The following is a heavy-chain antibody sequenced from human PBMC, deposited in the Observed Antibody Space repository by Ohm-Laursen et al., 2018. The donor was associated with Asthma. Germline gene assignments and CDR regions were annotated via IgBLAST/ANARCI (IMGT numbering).Heavy chain of an antibody. CDR2: INSDVSDT. J-gene: IGHJ6*02. D-gene: IGHD1-26*01. Sequence: SLRLSCTASGFTFNKHHMTWVRQAPGKGLVWVSRINSDVSDTTYADSVKGRFTISRDNAKNTLYLQMNSLRAEDTAVYFCARDPLRSSGTYWGGNYFSYGMDVWGQGTTVTVSS. V-gene: IGHV3-74*01. CDR3: ARDPLRSSGTYWGGNYFSYGMDV. CDR1: GFTFNKHH.